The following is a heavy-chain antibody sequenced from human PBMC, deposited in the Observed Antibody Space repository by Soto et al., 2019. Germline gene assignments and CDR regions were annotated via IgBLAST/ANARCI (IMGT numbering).Heavy chain of an antibody. V-gene: IGHV3-7*01. D-gene: IGHD5-12*01. CDR2: INQDGSEK. Sequence: EVQLVESGGGLVQPGGSLRLSSVASRFTFSNYWMTWVRQAPGKGLEWVANINQDGSEKDYVDSVKGRFTISRDNAKNSMYLQVSSLRVEDTAVYYCARLQWLVGLDHWGQGILVTVSS. CDR1: RFTFSNYW. J-gene: IGHJ4*02. CDR3: ARLQWLVGLDH.